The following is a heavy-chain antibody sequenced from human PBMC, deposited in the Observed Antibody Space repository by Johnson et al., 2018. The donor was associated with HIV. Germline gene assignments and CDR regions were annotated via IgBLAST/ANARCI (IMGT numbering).Heavy chain of an antibody. CDR3: TTGGVSSGYYFFH. D-gene: IGHD3-22*01. CDR1: GFTFSNAW. CDR2: IKSKTDGGTT. V-gene: IGHV3-15*01. J-gene: IGHJ3*01. Sequence: VQLVESGGGLIQPGGSLRLSCAASGFTFSNAWMTWVRQAPGKGLEWVGRIKSKTDGGTTDYAAPVKGRFTISRDDSKNTLYLQMNSLKTEDTAVYYCTTGGVSSGYYFFHWGQGTMVTVSS.